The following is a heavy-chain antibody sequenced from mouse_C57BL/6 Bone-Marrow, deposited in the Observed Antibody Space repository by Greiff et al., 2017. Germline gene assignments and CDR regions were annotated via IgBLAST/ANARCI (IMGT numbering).Heavy chain of an antibody. J-gene: IGHJ2*01. CDR3: ASYGGYYFDY. CDR2: IDPSDSYT. Sequence: QVQLQQSGAELVKPGASVKLSCKASGYTFTSYWMQWVKQRPGQGLEWIGEIDPSDSYTNYNPKFKGKATLTVDTASSTAYMQLSSLTSEDSAVYYCASYGGYYFDYWGQGTTLTVSA. V-gene: IGHV1-50*01. D-gene: IGHD1-2*01. CDR1: GYTFTSYW.